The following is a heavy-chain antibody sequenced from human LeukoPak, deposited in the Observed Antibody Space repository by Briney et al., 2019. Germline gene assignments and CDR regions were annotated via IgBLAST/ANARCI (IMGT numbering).Heavy chain of an antibody. CDR2: ISGSGGST. J-gene: IGHJ4*02. CDR3: AKSSRVDSPGRFDY. Sequence: PGGSLRLSCAASGFTFSNAWMSWVRQAPGKGLEWVSAISGSGGSTYYADSVKGRFTISRDNSKNTLYLQMNSLRAEDTAVYYCAKSSRVDSPGRFDYWGQGTLVTVSS. V-gene: IGHV3-23*01. CDR1: GFTFSNAW. D-gene: IGHD3-22*01.